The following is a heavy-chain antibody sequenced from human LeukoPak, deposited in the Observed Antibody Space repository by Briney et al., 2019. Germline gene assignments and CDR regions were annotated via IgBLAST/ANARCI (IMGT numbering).Heavy chain of an antibody. CDR1: GFTVSSNY. J-gene: IGHJ4*02. V-gene: IGHV3-53*01. D-gene: IGHD3-22*01. CDR3: ARDLTPGYYPFDY. CDR2: IYSGGST. Sequence: GGSLRLSCAASGFTVSSNYMSWVRQAPGKGLEWVSVIYSGGSTYYADSVKGRFTISRDNSKNTLYLQMNSLRAEDTAVYYCARDLTPGYYPFDYWGQGTLVTVSS.